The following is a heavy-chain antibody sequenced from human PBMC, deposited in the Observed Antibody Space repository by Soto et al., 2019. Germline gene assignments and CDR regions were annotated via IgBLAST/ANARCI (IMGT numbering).Heavy chain of an antibody. CDR2: IYRSGTT. Sequence: TLSLTCTVSGDSINTYYWSWIRQPPGKGLEWIGHIYRSGTTRYNPSVKSRVTISVDTSKNQFSLKLSSVTAADTAVYYRARVQMATIYFDYWGQGILVTVSS. D-gene: IGHD5-12*01. V-gene: IGHV4-59*01. CDR1: GDSINTYY. J-gene: IGHJ4*02. CDR3: ARVQMATIYFDY.